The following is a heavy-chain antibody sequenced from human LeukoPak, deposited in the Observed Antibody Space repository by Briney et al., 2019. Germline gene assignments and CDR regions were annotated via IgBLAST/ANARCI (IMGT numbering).Heavy chain of an antibody. CDR3: ARQGEYSTSWSSFGY. J-gene: IGHJ4*02. V-gene: IGHV4-39*01. Sequence: SDTLSLTCTVSGGSISSGDSYWGWIRQPPGKGLEWIVTFYYSGSTYYSPSLRSRVTISVDTSKNQFSLKLTSVTAADTAVYYCARQGEYSTSWSSFGYWGQGTLVTVSS. CDR1: GGSISSGDSY. D-gene: IGHD2-2*01. CDR2: FYYSGST.